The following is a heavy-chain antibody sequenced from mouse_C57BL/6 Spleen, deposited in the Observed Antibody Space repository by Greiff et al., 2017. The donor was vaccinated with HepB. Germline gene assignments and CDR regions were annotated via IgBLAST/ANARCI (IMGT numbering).Heavy chain of an antibody. J-gene: IGHJ2*01. D-gene: IGHD1-1*01. CDR3: ASIATVVANGDY. CDR2: IYPRDGST. CDR1: GYTFTDHT. Sequence: VQLQQSDAELVKPGASVKISCKVSGYTFTDHTIHWMKQRPEQGLEWIGYIYPRDGSTKYNEKFKGKAKLTADKSSSTAYMKLTSLTSEDSAVYFCASIATVVANGDYWGQGTTLTVSS. V-gene: IGHV1-78*01.